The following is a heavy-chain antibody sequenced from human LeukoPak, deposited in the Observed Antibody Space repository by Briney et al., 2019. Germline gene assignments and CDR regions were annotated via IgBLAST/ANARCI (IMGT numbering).Heavy chain of an antibody. D-gene: IGHD5-12*01. CDR3: ARGSGYDSSSF. Sequence: SETLSLTCTVSGGSISSGPHYWGWIRQSPGKGLEWIGSIYYSGSTYYNPSLKSRVTISVDTSKNQFSLKLSSVTAADTAVYYCARGSGYDSSSFWGQGTLVTVSS. CDR2: IYYSGST. V-gene: IGHV4-39*07. CDR1: GGSISSGPHY. J-gene: IGHJ4*02.